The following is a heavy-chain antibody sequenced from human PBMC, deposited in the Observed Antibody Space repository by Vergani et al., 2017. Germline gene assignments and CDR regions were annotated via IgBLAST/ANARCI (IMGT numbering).Heavy chain of an antibody. CDR1: GFSVSSNY. D-gene: IGHD6-19*01. V-gene: IGHV3-66*02. J-gene: IGHJ5*02. CDR3: ARDSRSISVSRWFDP. CDR2: IYSGSST. Sequence: EVQLVESGGGLVQPGGSLRLSCAASGFSVSSNYMSWVRQAPGKGLEWVSVIYSGSSTYYADSVKGRFTISRDNSKNTLYLQMNNLRAEDTAMYYCARDSRSISVSRWFDPWGQGTLVTVSS.